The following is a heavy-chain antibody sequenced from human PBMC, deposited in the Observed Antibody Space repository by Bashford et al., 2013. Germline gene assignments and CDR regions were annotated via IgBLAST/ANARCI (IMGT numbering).Heavy chain of an antibody. CDR2: ISPYNGDN. D-gene: IGHD3-16*01. Sequence: ASVKVSCKASGYTFTTYGISWVRQAPGQGLEWMGWISPYNGDNNDAQKLQGRVTMTTDASTTTAYMELRSLRVDDTAVYYCARREGTFGGVIAYFDYWGQGTLVTVSS. CDR1: GYTFTTYG. CDR3: ARREGTFGGVIAYFDY. J-gene: IGHJ4*02. V-gene: IGHV1-18*01.